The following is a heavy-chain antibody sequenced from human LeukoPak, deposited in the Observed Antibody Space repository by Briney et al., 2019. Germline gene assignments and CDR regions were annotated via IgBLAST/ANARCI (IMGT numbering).Heavy chain of an antibody. Sequence: PGGSLRLSCAVSGLTFNSYWMSWVRQAPGKGLEWVANIKQDGSEKFYVDSVKGRFTISRDNAKNSLYLQMNSLRAEDTAVFYCARGRYCSSTSCYRAFDYWGQGTLVTVSS. CDR3: ARGRYCSSTSCYRAFDY. CDR1: GLTFNSYW. D-gene: IGHD2-2*01. CDR2: IKQDGSEK. V-gene: IGHV3-7*01. J-gene: IGHJ4*02.